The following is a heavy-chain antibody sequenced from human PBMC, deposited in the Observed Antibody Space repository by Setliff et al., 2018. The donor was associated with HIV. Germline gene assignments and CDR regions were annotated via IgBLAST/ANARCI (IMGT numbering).Heavy chain of an antibody. Sequence: SETLSLTCNVSGLSMARTSYYWGWIRQPPGKGLEWIGYIYYSGSTYYNPSLKSRVTISVDTSKMQFSLKLRSVTAADTAMYYCARLWLRGPPTWGQGTMVTVSS. D-gene: IGHD5-12*01. CDR2: IYYSGST. CDR3: ARLWLRGPPT. V-gene: IGHV4-39*07. J-gene: IGHJ3*01. CDR1: GLSMARTSYY.